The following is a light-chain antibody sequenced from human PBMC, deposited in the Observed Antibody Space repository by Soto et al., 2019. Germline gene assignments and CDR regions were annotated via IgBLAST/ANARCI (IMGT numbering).Light chain of an antibody. CDR1: QPISSW. CDR3: QQASSFPHP. Sequence: DIQMTQSPSTVSASVGDGVTITCRASQPISSWLAWFRQRPGKAPELLIYAASTLHSGVPSRFSGSGSGTDFALTISGLQPADFATYYCQQASSFPHPCGQGTRVDIK. V-gene: IGKV1-12*01. J-gene: IGKJ2*01. CDR2: AAS.